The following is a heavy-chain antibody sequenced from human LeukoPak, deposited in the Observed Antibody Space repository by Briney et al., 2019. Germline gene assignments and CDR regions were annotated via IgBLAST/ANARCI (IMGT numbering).Heavy chain of an antibody. CDR2: INPNSGGT. J-gene: IGHJ4*02. V-gene: IGHV1-2*02. CDR1: GYTFTGYF. CDR3: AGGSVYDLGLDY. D-gene: IGHD5/OR15-5a*01. Sequence: ASVKVSCKASGYTFTGYFVHWVRQAPGQGLAWMGWINPNSGGTNYAQNFQGRVTMTRDTSISTAYMDLSRLRSDDTAVYYCAGGSVYDLGLDYWGQGTLVTVSS.